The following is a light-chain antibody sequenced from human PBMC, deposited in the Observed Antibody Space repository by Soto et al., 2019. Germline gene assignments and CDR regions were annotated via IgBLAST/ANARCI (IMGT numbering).Light chain of an antibody. V-gene: IGKV1-33*01. J-gene: IGKJ1*01. CDR1: QAIATY. CDR2: DAS. CDR3: QQYDNLPPTWT. Sequence: DIQMTQSPSSLSASVVNRVTLPCQASQAIATYLNWYHPKPGKAPNILIYDASNLETGVPSIFSGGGSGTHFTFTISNLQTEDIATYYCQQYDNLPPTWTFGQGTKVEIE.